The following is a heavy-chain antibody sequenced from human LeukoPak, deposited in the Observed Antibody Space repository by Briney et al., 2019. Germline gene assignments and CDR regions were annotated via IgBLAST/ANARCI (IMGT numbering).Heavy chain of an antibody. J-gene: IGHJ2*01. V-gene: IGHV4-39*01. CDR1: GGSISSSSYY. CDR3: ADGRCWYFDL. Sequence: SETLSLTCTVSGGSISSSSYYWGWIRQPPGKGLEWIGSIYYSGSTYYNPSLKSRVTISVDTSKNQFSLKLSSVTAADTAVYYCADGRCWYFDLWGRGTLVTVSS. D-gene: IGHD4-17*01. CDR2: IYYSGST.